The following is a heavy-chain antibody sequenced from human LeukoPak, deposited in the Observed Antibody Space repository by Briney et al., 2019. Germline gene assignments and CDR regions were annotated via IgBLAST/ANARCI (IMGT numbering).Heavy chain of an antibody. CDR1: GDSISNNVYY. V-gene: IGHV4-61*02. J-gene: IGHJ4*02. D-gene: IGHD3-16*01. Sequence: SETLSLTCTVSGDSISNNVYYWNWIRQPAGKGLEWIGRIYVSGYTAYNPSLKSRVSISLDTSTNQFSLKLSSLTAADTAVYYCARVPDWTYVPDYWGQGTLVTVSS. CDR2: IYVSGYT. CDR3: ARVPDWTYVPDY.